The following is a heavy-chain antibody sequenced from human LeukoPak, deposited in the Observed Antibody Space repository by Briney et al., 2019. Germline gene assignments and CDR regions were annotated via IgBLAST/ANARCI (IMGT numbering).Heavy chain of an antibody. V-gene: IGHV3-23*01. CDR2: ISGSGGST. Sequence: PGGSLRLSCAASGFTVSSNYMSWVRQAPGKGLEWVSAISGSGGSTYYADSVKGRFTISRDNSKNTLYLQMNSLRAEDTPVYYCAKDHDSSGNYYYYGMDVWGQGTTVTVSS. CDR3: AKDHDSSGNYYYYGMDV. D-gene: IGHD6-19*01. CDR1: GFTVSSNY. J-gene: IGHJ6*02.